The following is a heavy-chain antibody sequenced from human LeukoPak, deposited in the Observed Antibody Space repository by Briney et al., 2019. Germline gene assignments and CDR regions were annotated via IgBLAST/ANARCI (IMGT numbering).Heavy chain of an antibody. CDR1: GFTFSSYG. D-gene: IGHD3-3*01. J-gene: IGHJ4*02. Sequence: PGGSLRLSCAASGFTFSSYGMHWVRQAPGKGLEWVAVISYDGSNKYYADSVKGRFTISRDNSKNTLYLQMNSLRAEDTAVYYCAREDGRDDFLPLDYWGQGTLVTVSS. CDR2: ISYDGSNK. V-gene: IGHV3-30*03. CDR3: AREDGRDDFLPLDY.